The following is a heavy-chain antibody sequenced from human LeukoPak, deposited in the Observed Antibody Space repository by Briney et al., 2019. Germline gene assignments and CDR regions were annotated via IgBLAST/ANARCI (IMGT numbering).Heavy chain of an antibody. CDR3: ARGAVVTGIDY. V-gene: IGHV1-3*01. D-gene: IGHD4-23*01. Sequence: ASVKVSCKASGYTFTSYAMHWVRQAPGQRLEWMGWINAGNGNTKYSQRFQGRVTITRDTSASTAYMELSSLRSEDTAVYYCARGAVVTGIDYWGQGTLVTVSS. J-gene: IGHJ4*02. CDR2: INAGNGNT. CDR1: GYTFTSYA.